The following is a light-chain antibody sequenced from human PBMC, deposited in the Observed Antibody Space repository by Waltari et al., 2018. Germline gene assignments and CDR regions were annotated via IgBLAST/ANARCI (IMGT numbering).Light chain of an antibody. Sequence: QSALTQPASVSGSPGQSITISCTGTSNDVGVYNYVSWYQHLPGKAPKLLIYDFFRWPQGVSNRFSGSKSGNTASLTISGLQAEDEADYYCSSYTNTNTIVFGGGTKVTVL. CDR2: DFF. J-gene: IGLJ2*01. CDR3: SSYTNTNTIV. V-gene: IGLV2-14*03. CDR1: SNDVGVYNY.